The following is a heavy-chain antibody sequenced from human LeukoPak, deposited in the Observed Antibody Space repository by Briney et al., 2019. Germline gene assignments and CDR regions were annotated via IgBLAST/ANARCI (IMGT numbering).Heavy chain of an antibody. D-gene: IGHD4-17*01. CDR1: GFTFSSFG. CDR3: AKAKSYGDYVNYFDY. J-gene: IGHJ4*02. Sequence: PGGSLRLSCVASGFTFSSFGIHWVRQAPGKGLEWVAVISYDGSYKYYAASVKGRFTISRDDSKNTLYLQMNSLKAEDTATYYCAKAKSYGDYVNYFDYWGQGTRVTVSS. CDR2: ISYDGSYK. V-gene: IGHV3-30*18.